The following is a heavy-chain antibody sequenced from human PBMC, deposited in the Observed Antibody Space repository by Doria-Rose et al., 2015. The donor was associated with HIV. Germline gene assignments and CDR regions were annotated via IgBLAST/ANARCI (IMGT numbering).Heavy chain of an antibody. J-gene: IGHJ4*02. V-gene: IGHV2-26*01. CDR1: GVSLSSPGMG. CDR3: ARIKSSRWYHKYYFDF. Sequence: SGPVLVKPTETLTLTCAVSGVSLSSPGMGVSWIRQPPGKALEWLANIVSDDERSYKTSLKRRLTISRGTSKRQVVLTMTDRDPVDTATYYCARIKSSRWYHKYYFDFWGQGTLVIVSA. D-gene: IGHD6-13*01. CDR2: IVSDDER.